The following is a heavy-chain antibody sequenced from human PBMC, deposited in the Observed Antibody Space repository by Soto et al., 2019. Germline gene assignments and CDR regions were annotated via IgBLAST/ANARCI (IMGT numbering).Heavy chain of an antibody. D-gene: IGHD2-2*01. V-gene: IGHV3-48*03. CDR1: EFTFSTYE. CDR2: ISGSGNII. Sequence: GSLRLSCVTSEFTFSTYEMNWVRQAPGKGLEWVSYISGSGNIIYYADSVKGRFTISRDNAKSSLSLQMDSLRAEDTAVYYCVRRYCSSTSCTFDYWGQGTLVTVSS. CDR3: VRRYCSSTSCTFDY. J-gene: IGHJ4*02.